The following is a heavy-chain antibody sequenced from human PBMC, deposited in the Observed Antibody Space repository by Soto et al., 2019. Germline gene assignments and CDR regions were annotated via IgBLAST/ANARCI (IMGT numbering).Heavy chain of an antibody. CDR1: RGTFSSYA. V-gene: IGHV1-69*01. J-gene: IGHJ6*02. CDR3: ARVYCGGDCYSGGMDV. D-gene: IGHD2-21*02. Sequence: QVQLVQSGAEVKKPGSSVKVSCKASRGTFSSYAISWVRQAPGQGLEWMGGIIPIFGTANYAQKFQGRVTITADESTSTAYMELSSLRSEDTAVYYCARVYCGGDCYSGGMDVWGQGTTVTVSS. CDR2: IIPIFGTA.